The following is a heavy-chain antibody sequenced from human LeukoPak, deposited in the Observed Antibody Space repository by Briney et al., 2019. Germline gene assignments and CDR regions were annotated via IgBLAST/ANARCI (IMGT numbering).Heavy chain of an antibody. J-gene: IGHJ1*01. V-gene: IGHV5-51*01. D-gene: IGHD6-19*01. CDR1: GYSFTSYW. CDR2: IYPGDSDT. CDR3: ARQGLDSGWYGYFQH. Sequence: GESLKISCKGSGYSFTSYWIGWVRQMPGKGLEWMGIIYPGDSDTRYSPSFQGQVTISADKSISTAYLQWSSLKASDTAMYYCARQGLDSGWYGYFQHWGQGTLVTVSS.